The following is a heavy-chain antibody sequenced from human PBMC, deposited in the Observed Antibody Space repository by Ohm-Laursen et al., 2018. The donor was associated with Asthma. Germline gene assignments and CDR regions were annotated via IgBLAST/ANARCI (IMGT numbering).Heavy chain of an antibody. J-gene: IGHJ4*02. Sequence: SLRLSCSASGFAFSTYGMHWVRQAPGKGLEWVSFISSTGGYSNYAASVKGRFTVSRDNAKNSLSLQMNSLRAEDTAVYYCARARMVGSYDSRGFLDYWGQGTLVTVSS. D-gene: IGHD3-22*01. CDR2: ISSTGGYS. V-gene: IGHV3-21*05. CDR1: GFAFSTYG. CDR3: ARARMVGSYDSRGFLDY.